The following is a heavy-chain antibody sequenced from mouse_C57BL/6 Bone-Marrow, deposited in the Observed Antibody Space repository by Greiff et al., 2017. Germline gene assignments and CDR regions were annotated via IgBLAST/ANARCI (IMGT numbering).Heavy chain of an antibody. CDR1: GYTFTSYW. J-gene: IGHJ3*01. D-gene: IGHD1-1*01. V-gene: IGHV1-69*01. CDR2: IDPSDSYT. Sequence: VQLQQSGAELAMPGASVKLSCKASGYTFTSYWMHWVKQRPGQGLEWIGEIDPSDSYTNYNQKFKGKATLTADKSSSTAYMQLSSLTSEDSAVYDCARVVLLSAWFAYWGPGTLVTVSA. CDR3: ARVVLLSAWFAY.